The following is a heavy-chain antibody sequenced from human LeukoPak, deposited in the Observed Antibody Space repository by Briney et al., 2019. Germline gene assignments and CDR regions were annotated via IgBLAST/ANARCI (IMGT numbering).Heavy chain of an antibody. Sequence: PGGSLRLSCTASGFTFSNYGMNWVRQAPGKGLKWVSYISSTSSAINYADSVKGRFTISRDNAKNSLLLQINSLRDEDTAMYYCARGGGARPDYWGQGTLVTVSS. D-gene: IGHD3-10*01. CDR2: ISSTSSAI. V-gene: IGHV3-48*02. CDR1: GFTFSNYG. J-gene: IGHJ4*02. CDR3: ARGGGARPDY.